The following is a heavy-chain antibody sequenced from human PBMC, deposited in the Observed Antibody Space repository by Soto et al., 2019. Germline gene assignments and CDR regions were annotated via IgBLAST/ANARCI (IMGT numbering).Heavy chain of an antibody. CDR2: IYNSGIT. Sequence: SGTLSLTCTASSGSISSGDYSWSWVRQSPGKGLEWIGHIYNSGITYYNPSLKSRVVISIDTSRNQFSLRLNSLTAADRAVYFCARGVTVFGLVSRFWFDPWGQGTVVTVSS. J-gene: IGHJ5*02. CDR1: SGSISSGDYS. V-gene: IGHV4-30-4*01. D-gene: IGHD3-3*01. CDR3: ARGVTVFGLVSRFWFDP.